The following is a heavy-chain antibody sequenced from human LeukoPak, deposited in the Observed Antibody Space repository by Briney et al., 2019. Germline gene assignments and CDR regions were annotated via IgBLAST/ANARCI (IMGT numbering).Heavy chain of an antibody. CDR3: TAGLEKSDFDY. J-gene: IGHJ4*02. D-gene: IGHD1-1*01. Sequence: GGSLRLSCAASGFTFSSYAMSWVRQAPGKGLEWVCRIKRKTDSGTIDYGAPVKGRFTISRDDSKNTVYLQMNSLKTEDTAVYYCTAGLEKSDFDYWGQGTLVTVSS. V-gene: IGHV3-15*01. CDR2: IKRKTDSGTI. CDR1: GFTFSSYA.